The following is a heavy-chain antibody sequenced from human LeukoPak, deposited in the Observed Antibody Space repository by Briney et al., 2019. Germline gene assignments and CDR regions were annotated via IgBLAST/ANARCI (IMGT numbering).Heavy chain of an antibody. CDR3: ARDSGGYDFWSGSGYYYYYGMDV. D-gene: IGHD3-3*01. V-gene: IGHV4-4*07. CDR2: IYTSGST. CDR1: GGSISSYY. Sequence: SETLSLTCTVSGGSISSYYWSWIRQPAGKGLEWIGRIYTSGSTNYNPSLKSRVTMSVDTSKNQFSLKLSSVPAADTAVYYCARDSGGYDFWSGSGYYYYYGMDVWGQGTTVTVSS. J-gene: IGHJ6*02.